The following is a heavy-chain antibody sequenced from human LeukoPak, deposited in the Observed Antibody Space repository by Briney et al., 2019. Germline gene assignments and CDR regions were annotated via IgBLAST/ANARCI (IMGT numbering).Heavy chain of an antibody. V-gene: IGHV3-23*01. Sequence: PGGSLRLSCAASGXTFSSYAMSWVRQAPGKGLEWVSTISGSGESTYYADSVKGRFTISRDNSKNTLYLQMNSLRAEDTAVYYCAKAPTYYLLDYWGQGTLVTVSS. J-gene: IGHJ4*02. CDR2: ISGSGEST. CDR3: AKAPTYYLLDY. D-gene: IGHD3-22*01. CDR1: GXTFSSYA.